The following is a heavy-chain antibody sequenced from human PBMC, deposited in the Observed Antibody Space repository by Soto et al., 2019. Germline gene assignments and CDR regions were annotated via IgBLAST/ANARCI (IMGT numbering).Heavy chain of an antibody. CDR2: IYYSGST. CDR3: ARVSVVSNWYFDL. J-gene: IGHJ2*01. D-gene: IGHD2-21*01. Sequence: TLSLTCTVSGGSISSYYWSWIRQPPGKGLEWIGYIYYSGSTNYNPSLKSRVTISVDTSKNQFSLKLSSVTAADTAVYYCARVSVVSNWYFDLWGRGTLVTVSS. V-gene: IGHV4-59*01. CDR1: GGSISSYY.